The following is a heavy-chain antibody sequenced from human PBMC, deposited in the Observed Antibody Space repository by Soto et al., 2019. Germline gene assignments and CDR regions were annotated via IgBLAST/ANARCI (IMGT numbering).Heavy chain of an antibody. CDR2: IIPIFGTA. D-gene: IGHD3-10*01. V-gene: IGHV1-69*13. J-gene: IGHJ4*02. CDR3: ARETGGYYYGSGSYYNSALTLDY. CDR1: GGTFSSYA. Sequence: ASVKVSCKASGGTFSSYAISWVRQAPGLGLEWMGGIIPIFGTANYAQKFQGRVTITADESTSTAYMELSSLRSEDTAVYYCARETGGYYYGSGSYYNSALTLDYWGQGTLVTVSS.